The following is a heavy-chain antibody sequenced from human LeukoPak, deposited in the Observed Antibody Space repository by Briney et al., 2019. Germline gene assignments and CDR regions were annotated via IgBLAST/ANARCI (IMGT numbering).Heavy chain of an antibody. CDR3: ARDRTVYYDSSGYPIRTFDY. D-gene: IGHD3-22*01. J-gene: IGHJ4*02. V-gene: IGHV4-31*03. Sequence: SQTLSLTCTVSGGSISSGGYYWSWIRQHPGKGLEWIGYIYYSGSTYYNPSLKSRVTISVDTSKNQFSLKLSSVTAADTAVYYCARDRTVYYDSSGYPIRTFDYWGQGTLVTVSS. CDR2: IYYSGST. CDR1: GGSISSGGYY.